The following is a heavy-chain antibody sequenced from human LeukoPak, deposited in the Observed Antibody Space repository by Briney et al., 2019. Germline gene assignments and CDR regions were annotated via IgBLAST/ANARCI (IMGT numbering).Heavy chain of an antibody. D-gene: IGHD1-26*01. Sequence: PSETLSLTCTVSGGSISSSSYYWGWIRQPPGKGQEWIGSIYYSGSTYYNPSLKSRVTISVDTSKNQFSLKLSSVTAADTAVYYCARRNVGHDAFDIWGQGTMVTVSS. V-gene: IGHV4-39*01. CDR1: GGSISSSSYY. J-gene: IGHJ3*02. CDR2: IYYSGST. CDR3: ARRNVGHDAFDI.